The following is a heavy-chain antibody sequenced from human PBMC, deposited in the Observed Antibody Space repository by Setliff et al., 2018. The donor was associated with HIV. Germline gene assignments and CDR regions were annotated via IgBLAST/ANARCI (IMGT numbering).Heavy chain of an antibody. V-gene: IGHV4-59*08. J-gene: IGHJ6*04. CDR1: GASISGHY. Sequence: SETLSLTCTVSGASISGHYWSWIRQSPMQGLELIGYIYYSGSTNYSPSLKSRATISVDMSKNQFSLKLISVTAADTAVDYCARIDYYSVWGKGTTVTVSS. CDR3: ARIDYYSV. D-gene: IGHD2-21*01. CDR2: IYYSGST.